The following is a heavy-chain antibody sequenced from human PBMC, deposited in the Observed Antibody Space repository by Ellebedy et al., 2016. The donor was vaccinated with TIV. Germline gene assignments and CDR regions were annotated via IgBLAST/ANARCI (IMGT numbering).Heavy chain of an antibody. J-gene: IGHJ2*01. CDR2: IYYSGST. D-gene: IGHD3/OR15-3a*01. V-gene: IGHV4-39*01. Sequence: SETLSLTCTVSGGSISNYPYYWGWIRQPPGKGLEWIGSIYYSGSTYYNPSLESRVTISVDTSKDQFSLKLSSVTAADTAVYYCARSLMIFSFDKCYFDLWGRGTLVTVSA. CDR1: GGSISNYPYY. CDR3: ARSLMIFSFDKCYFDL.